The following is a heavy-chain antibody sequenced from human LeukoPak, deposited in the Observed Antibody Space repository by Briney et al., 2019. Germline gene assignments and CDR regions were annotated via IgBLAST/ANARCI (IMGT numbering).Heavy chain of an antibody. J-gene: IGHJ4*02. CDR2: ISGSGGST. CDR3: AKPFRMITFGGVIVSHYFDY. V-gene: IGHV3-23*01. CDR1: GFTFSSYA. Sequence: PGGSLRLSCAASGFTFSSYAMSWVRQAPGKGLEWVSAISGSGGSTYYSDSVKGRFTISRDNSKNTLYLQMNSLRAEDTAVYYCAKPFRMITFGGVIVSHYFDYWGQGTLVTVSS. D-gene: IGHD3-16*02.